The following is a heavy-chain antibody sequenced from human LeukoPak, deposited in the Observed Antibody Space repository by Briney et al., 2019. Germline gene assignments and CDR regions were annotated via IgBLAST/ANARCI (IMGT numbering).Heavy chain of an antibody. CDR2: SGG. CDR3: AKDAPGRGFGGNDY. V-gene: IGHV3-23*01. J-gene: IGHJ4*02. D-gene: IGHD3-10*01. Sequence: GGSLRLSCAAPGFPFSSYGMSWVRQAPGKGLEWVSSSGGNYADSVKGRFTISRDNSKNTLYLQMNSLRAEDTAVYYCAKDAPGRGFGGNDYWGQGTLVTVSS. CDR1: GFPFSSYG.